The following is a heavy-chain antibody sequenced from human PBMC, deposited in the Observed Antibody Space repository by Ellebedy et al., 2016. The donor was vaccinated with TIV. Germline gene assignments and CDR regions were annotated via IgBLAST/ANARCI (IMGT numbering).Heavy chain of an antibody. V-gene: IGHV1-69*06. Sequence: SVKVSCXASGGTFSSYAISWVRQAPGQGLEWMGGIIPIFGTANYAQKFQGRVTITADKSTSTAYMELSSLRSEDTAVYYCARGLLDIVVVPAAKSYYYGMDGWGQGTTVTVSS. D-gene: IGHD2-2*01. CDR3: ARGLLDIVVVPAAKSYYYGMDG. CDR2: IIPIFGTA. CDR1: GGTFSSYA. J-gene: IGHJ6*02.